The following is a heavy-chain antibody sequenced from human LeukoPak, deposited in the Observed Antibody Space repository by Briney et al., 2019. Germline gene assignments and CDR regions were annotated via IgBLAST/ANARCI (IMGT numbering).Heavy chain of an antibody. V-gene: IGHV3-11*06. Sequence: GGSLRLSCAASGFTFSDYYMSWIRQAPGKGLEWVSYISSSSSYTNYADSVKGRFTISRDNAKNSPYLQMNSLRAEDTAVYYCARGGYSSGWYDYFDYWGQGTLVTVSS. CDR1: GFTFSDYY. D-gene: IGHD6-19*01. CDR3: ARGGYSSGWYDYFDY. CDR2: ISSSSSYT. J-gene: IGHJ4*02.